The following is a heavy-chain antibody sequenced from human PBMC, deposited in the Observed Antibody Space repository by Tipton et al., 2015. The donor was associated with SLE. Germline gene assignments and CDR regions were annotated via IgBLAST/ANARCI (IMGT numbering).Heavy chain of an antibody. CDR1: GGSISSGSYY. J-gene: IGHJ3*02. D-gene: IGHD6-19*01. Sequence: TLSLTCTVSGGSISSGSYYWSWIRQPAGKGLEWIGRIYTSGSTNYNPSLKSRVTISVDTSKNQFSLKLSSVTAADTAVYYCARGIAVAAPAFDIWGQGTMVTVSS. CDR2: IYTSGST. V-gene: IGHV4-61*02. CDR3: ARGIAVAAPAFDI.